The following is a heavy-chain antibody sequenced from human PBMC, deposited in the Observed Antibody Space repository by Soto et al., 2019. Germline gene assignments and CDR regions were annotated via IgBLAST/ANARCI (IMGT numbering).Heavy chain of an antibody. CDR3: ASVNHHTSSAAGDY. Sequence: QVQLVQSGAAVKKPGSSVKVSCTASGGTFSSYAISWVRQAPGQGLEWMGGIIPIFGTANYAQKFQGRVTMTADESTSTAYMELSSLRSEDTAVYYCASVNHHTSSAAGDYWGQGTLVTVSS. D-gene: IGHD6-13*01. CDR1: GGTFSSYA. CDR2: IIPIFGTA. V-gene: IGHV1-69*12. J-gene: IGHJ4*02.